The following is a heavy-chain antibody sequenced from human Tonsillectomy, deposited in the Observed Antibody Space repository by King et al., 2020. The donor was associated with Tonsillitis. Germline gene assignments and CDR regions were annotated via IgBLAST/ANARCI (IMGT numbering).Heavy chain of an antibody. Sequence: VQLVESGGGFVQPGGSLRLSCAASGFTFSRNWMSWVRQAPGKGLEWVANIQPDGNEKNYVDSVKGRFTISRDNAKGSLYLQMNSLRAEDTAVYYCARDCSTTSCFWEPYYYYYGLDVWGQGTTVTVSS. J-gene: IGHJ6*02. D-gene: IGHD2-2*01. CDR2: IQPDGNEK. CDR3: ARDCSTTSCFWEPYYYYYGLDV. CDR1: GFTFSRNW. V-gene: IGHV3-7*01.